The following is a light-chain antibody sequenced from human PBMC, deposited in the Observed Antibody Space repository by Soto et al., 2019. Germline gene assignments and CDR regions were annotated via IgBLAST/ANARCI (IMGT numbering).Light chain of an antibody. J-gene: IGLJ1*01. Sequence: QSALTQPASVSGSLGQWITISCTGTSSDLGGYNYVSWYQQHPGKAPRLVIYEVTNRPSGVSNRFSGSKSGNTASLTISGLQADDEADYYCNSFTDSSLYVFGTGTKVTVL. CDR1: SSDLGGYNY. CDR3: NSFTDSSLYV. V-gene: IGLV2-14*01. CDR2: EVT.